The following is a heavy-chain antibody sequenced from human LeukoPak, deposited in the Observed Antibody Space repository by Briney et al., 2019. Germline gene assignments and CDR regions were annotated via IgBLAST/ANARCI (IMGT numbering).Heavy chain of an antibody. V-gene: IGHV4-34*01. CDR1: GGSFSSYC. Sequence: SETLSLTCAVYGGSFSSYCWSWIRQPPGKGLEWIGEINHSGGTNYNPSLKSRVTISVDTSKNQFSLKLSSVTAADTAVYYCAMNWGTGRTLDYWGQGTLVTVSS. CDR2: INHSGGT. CDR3: AMNWGTGRTLDY. J-gene: IGHJ4*02. D-gene: IGHD7-27*01.